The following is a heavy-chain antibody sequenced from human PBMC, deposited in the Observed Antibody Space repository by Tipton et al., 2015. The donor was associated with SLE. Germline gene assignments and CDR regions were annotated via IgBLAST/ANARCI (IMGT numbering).Heavy chain of an antibody. Sequence: GSLRLSCAASGFTFSSYAMNWVRQAPGKGLEWVSAISGSGGSTYYADSVKGRFTISRDNSKNTLYLQMNSLRAEDTAVYYCAKGGEDIVVVVAANDYWGQGTLVTVSS. CDR3: AKGGEDIVVVVAANDY. V-gene: IGHV3-23*01. D-gene: IGHD2-15*01. CDR1: GFTFSSYA. CDR2: ISGSGGST. J-gene: IGHJ4*02.